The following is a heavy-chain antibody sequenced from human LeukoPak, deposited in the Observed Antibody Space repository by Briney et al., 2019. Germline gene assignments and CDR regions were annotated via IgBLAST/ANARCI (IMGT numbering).Heavy chain of an antibody. CDR1: GGTFNNYA. V-gene: IGHV1-69*05. CDR3: AGMVSPTAGGTGYFDP. J-gene: IGHJ5*02. Sequence: GASVKVSCTAAGGTFNNYATSWLRQAPGQGLEWMGEIIPIFDTSTYAQKYRGRVTITTDESTSTAYMEMSSLRSEDTAVYYCAGMVSPTAGGTGYFDPWGQGTLVTVSS. CDR2: IIPIFDTS. D-gene: IGHD1-1*01.